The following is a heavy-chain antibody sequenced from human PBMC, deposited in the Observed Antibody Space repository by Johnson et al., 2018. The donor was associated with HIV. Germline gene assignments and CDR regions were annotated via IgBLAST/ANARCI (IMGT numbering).Heavy chain of an antibody. Sequence: MQLVESGGGVAQPGRSLRLSCTASGFTFSTYAMHWVRQAPGKGLEWVANIKQDGSEKYYVDSVKGRFTISRDNSKKSLFLLMNSLRAEDTAVYYCASQVRGLRLGVDAFDIWGQGTMVTVSS. CDR1: GFTFSTYA. V-gene: IGHV3-7*05. CDR2: IKQDGSEK. J-gene: IGHJ3*02. CDR3: ASQVRGLRLGVDAFDI. D-gene: IGHD3-16*01.